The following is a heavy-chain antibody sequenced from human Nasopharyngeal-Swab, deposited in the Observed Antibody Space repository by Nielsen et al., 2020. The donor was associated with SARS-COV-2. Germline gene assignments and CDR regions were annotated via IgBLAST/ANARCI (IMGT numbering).Heavy chain of an antibody. J-gene: IGHJ4*02. Sequence: WIRQPPGKGLEWIGSIYYSGGTYYNPSLKSRVTISVDTSKNQFSLKLSSVTAADTAVYYCARDGAYSSSSPGDYWGQGTLVTVSS. CDR3: ARDGAYSSSSPGDY. CDR2: IYYSGGT. D-gene: IGHD6-6*01. V-gene: IGHV4-39*07.